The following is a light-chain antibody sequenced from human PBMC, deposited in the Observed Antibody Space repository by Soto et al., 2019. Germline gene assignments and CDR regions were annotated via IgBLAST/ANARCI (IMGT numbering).Light chain of an antibody. Sequence: DIQMTQSPFSLSASVGDRVTIACQANQDIGNYLNWYQQKPGKAPRLLIYDASNLEIGVPSRFSGSGSGTDFTFTISNLQPEDIATYYCQQYDTLPPYTFGQGTKVELK. CDR1: QDIGNY. CDR3: QQYDTLPPYT. J-gene: IGKJ2*01. V-gene: IGKV1-33*01. CDR2: DAS.